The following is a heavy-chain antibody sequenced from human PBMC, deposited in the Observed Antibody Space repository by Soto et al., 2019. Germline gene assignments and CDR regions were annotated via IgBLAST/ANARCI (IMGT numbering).Heavy chain of an antibody. V-gene: IGHV3-9*01. J-gene: IGHJ3*02. CDR3: AKDIKSYDLIHEDAFDI. D-gene: IGHD5-12*01. CDR1: GFTFDDYA. Sequence: GGSLRLSCAASGFTFDDYAMHWVRQAPGKGLEWVSGISWNSGSIGYADSVKGRFTISRDNAKNSLYLQMNSLRAEDTALYYCAKDIKSYDLIHEDAFDIWGQGTMVTVSS. CDR2: ISWNSGSI.